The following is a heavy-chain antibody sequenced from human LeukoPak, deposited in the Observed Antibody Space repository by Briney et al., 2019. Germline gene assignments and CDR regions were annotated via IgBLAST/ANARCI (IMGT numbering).Heavy chain of an antibody. J-gene: IGHJ4*02. CDR3: ARDPMTRRSY. CDR1: GGSFSGYY. D-gene: IGHD3-22*01. Sequence: SETLSLTCAVYGGSFSGYYWSWIRQPPGKGLEWIGEINHSGSTNYNPSLKSRVTISVDTSKNQFSLKLSSVTAADTAVYYCARDPMTRRSYWGQGTLVTVSS. CDR2: INHSGST. V-gene: IGHV4-34*01.